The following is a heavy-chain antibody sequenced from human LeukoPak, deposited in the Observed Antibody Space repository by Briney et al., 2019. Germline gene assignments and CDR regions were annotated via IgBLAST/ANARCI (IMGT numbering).Heavy chain of an antibody. CDR2: INWNGGST. J-gene: IGHJ4*02. D-gene: IGHD3-22*01. V-gene: IGHV3-20*04. CDR1: GFTFDDYG. Sequence: PGGSLRLSCAASGFTFDDYGMSWVRQAPGKRLEWVSGINWNGGSTGYADSVTGRFTISRDNAKNSLYLQMTSLRAEDTALYYCARASGGFISKLDYWGQGTLVTVSS. CDR3: ARASGGFISKLDY.